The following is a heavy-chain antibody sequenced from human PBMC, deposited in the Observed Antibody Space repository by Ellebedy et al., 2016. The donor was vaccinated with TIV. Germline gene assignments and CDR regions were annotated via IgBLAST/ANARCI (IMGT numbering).Heavy chain of an antibody. V-gene: IGHV3-23*01. J-gene: IGHJ3*02. Sequence: GESLKISCAASGFTFSTYTMHWVRQAPGKGLEWVSAISGSGDNTYYADSVKGRFTISRDNSKDTLYLQVNSLRAEDTAVYYCARDPVGVGPAFDIWGQGTVVTVSS. D-gene: IGHD4-23*01. CDR1: GFTFSTYT. CDR3: ARDPVGVGPAFDI. CDR2: ISGSGDNT.